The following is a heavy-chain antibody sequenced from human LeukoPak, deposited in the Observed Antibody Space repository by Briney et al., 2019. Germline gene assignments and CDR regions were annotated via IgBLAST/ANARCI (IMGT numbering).Heavy chain of an antibody. CDR3: ARDLSNYGGNPFDP. Sequence: TLSLTCTVSGGSISSGSYYWSWIRQPAGNGLEWIGRIYTSGSTNYNPSLKSRVTISVDTSKNQFSLKLSSVTAADTAVYYCARDLSNYGGNPFDPWGQGTLVTVSS. V-gene: IGHV4-61*02. J-gene: IGHJ5*02. CDR1: GGSISSGSYY. D-gene: IGHD4-23*01. CDR2: IYTSGST.